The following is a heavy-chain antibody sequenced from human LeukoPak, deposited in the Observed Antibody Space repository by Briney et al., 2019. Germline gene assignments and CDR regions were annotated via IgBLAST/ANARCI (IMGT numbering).Heavy chain of an antibody. Sequence: PSETLSLTCAVSGYSISSGYYWGWIRQPPGKGLEWIGSIYHSGSTYYNPSLRSRVTISVDTFKNQFSLKLSSVTAADTAVYYCASSPEDLNDYSNLRFDYWGQGTLVTVSS. J-gene: IGHJ4*02. CDR1: GYSISSGYY. CDR3: ASSPEDLNDYSNLRFDY. V-gene: IGHV4-38-2*01. D-gene: IGHD4-11*01. CDR2: IYHSGST.